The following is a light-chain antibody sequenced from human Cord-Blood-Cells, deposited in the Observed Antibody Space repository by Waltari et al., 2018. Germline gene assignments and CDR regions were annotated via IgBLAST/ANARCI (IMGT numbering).Light chain of an antibody. V-gene: IGKV1-6*01. CDR3: LQDYNYPWT. CDR2: AAS. J-gene: IGKJ1*01. Sequence: AIQMTQPPSSLSAPVGDRVTLTCRASQGIRNDLGWYQQKPGKAPKLLIYAASRLQSGVPSRFSGSGSGTDFTLTISSLQPEDFATYYCLQDYNYPWTFGQGTKVEIK. CDR1: QGIRND.